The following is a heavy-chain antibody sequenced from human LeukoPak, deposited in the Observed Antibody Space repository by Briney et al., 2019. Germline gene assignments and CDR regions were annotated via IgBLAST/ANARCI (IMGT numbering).Heavy chain of an antibody. J-gene: IGHJ5*02. Sequence: SETLSLTCTVSGGSISSYYWSWIRQPPGKGLEWIGYIYYSGSTNYNPSLKSRVTISVDTSKNQFSLKLSSVTAADTAVYYCARGELGYCGSTSCSWFNPWGQGTLVTVSS. CDR1: GGSISSYY. CDR2: IYYSGST. V-gene: IGHV4-59*01. CDR3: ARGELGYCGSTSCSWFNP. D-gene: IGHD2-2*01.